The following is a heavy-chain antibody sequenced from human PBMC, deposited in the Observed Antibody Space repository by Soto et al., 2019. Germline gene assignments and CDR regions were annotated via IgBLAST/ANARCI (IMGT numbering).Heavy chain of an antibody. V-gene: IGHV1-3*01. D-gene: IGHD5-12*01. CDR3: ARVSGYSFLDY. CDR1: GYTFTNYA. CDR2: INAGNGNT. Sequence: ASVKVSCKASGYTFTNYAVHWVRQAPGQRLEWMGWINAGNGNTKYSQKFQGRVTITSDTSASTAYTELSSLRSEDTAVYYCARVSGYSFLDYWGQGSLVTVSS. J-gene: IGHJ4*02.